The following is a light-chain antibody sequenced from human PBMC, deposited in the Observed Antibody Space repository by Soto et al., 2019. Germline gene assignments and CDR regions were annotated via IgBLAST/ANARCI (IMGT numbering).Light chain of an antibody. CDR3: QQYDSSPWT. CDR2: GAS. Sequence: EIVLTQSPGTLSLSPGERATLSCRASQSVSSSFLAWYQLKPGQAPRLLIYGASSRATGIPDRFSGSGSGTDFTLTISRLEPEDFAVYYCQQYDSSPWTFGQGTKVEIE. CDR1: QSVSSSF. J-gene: IGKJ1*01. V-gene: IGKV3-20*01.